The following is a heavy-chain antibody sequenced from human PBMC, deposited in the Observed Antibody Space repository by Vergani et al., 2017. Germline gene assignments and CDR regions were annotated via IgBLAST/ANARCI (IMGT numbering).Heavy chain of an antibody. CDR2: IYYSGST. CDR1: GSSISSSSHF. V-gene: IGHV4-39*01. Sequence: QLQLHKSGPGLVKPSETLSLTCTVSGSSISSSSHFWGWLRQTPGKGLEWIGSIYYSGSTYYNPSLKILVRISVATSKNQFSLRLSSVTAADSAVYYCARHDSGRYGSSYHGLDVWGKGTTVTVSS. CDR3: ARHDSGRYGSSYHGLDV. J-gene: IGHJ6*04. D-gene: IGHD3-16*02.